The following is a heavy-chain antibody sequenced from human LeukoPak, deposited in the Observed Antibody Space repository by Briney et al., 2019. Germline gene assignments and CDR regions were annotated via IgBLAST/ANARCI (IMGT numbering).Heavy chain of an antibody. J-gene: IGHJ4*02. CDR3: ARVSEIAAAGTVDY. CDR1: GFTFSDYY. Sequence: GGSLRLSCAASGFTFSDYYMSWIRQAPGKGLEWVSYNSSSGTTKYYADSVKGRFTISRDNAKNSLYLQMNSLRAEDTAVYYCARVSEIAAAGTVDYWGQGTLVTVSS. V-gene: IGHV3-11*04. CDR2: NSSSGTTK. D-gene: IGHD6-13*01.